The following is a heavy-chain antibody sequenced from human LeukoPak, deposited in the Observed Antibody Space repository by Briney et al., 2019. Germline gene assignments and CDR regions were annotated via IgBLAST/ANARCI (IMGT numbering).Heavy chain of an antibody. D-gene: IGHD2-2*01. J-gene: IGHJ4*02. V-gene: IGHV3-23*01. CDR2: ISDSGGST. CDR1: GITLSNYG. CDR3: AKDVWDIVVVPAASSDY. Sequence: GGSLRLSCAVSGITLSNYGMSWVRQAPGKGLEWVAGISDSGGSTNYADSVKARFTISRDNSKNTLYLQMNSLRAEDTAVYYCAKDVWDIVVVPAASSDYWGQGTLVTVYS.